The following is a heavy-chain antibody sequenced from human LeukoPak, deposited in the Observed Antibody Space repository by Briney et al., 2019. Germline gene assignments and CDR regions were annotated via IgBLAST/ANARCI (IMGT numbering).Heavy chain of an antibody. CDR1: GFTFSSYA. D-gene: IGHD6-19*01. CDR2: ISGSGGST. V-gene: IGHV3-23*01. CDR3: AKDWVAGYSSGCFDY. J-gene: IGHJ4*02. Sequence: GGSLSLSCAASGFTFSSYAMSWVRQAPGKGLEWVSAISGSGGSTYYADSVKGRFTISRDNSKNTLYLQMNSLRAEDTAVYYCAKDWVAGYSSGCFDYWGQGTLVTVPS.